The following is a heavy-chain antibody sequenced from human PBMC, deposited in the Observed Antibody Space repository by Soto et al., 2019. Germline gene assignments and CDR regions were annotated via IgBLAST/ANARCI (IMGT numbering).Heavy chain of an antibody. D-gene: IGHD2-21*02. CDR2: INSDGSST. CDR1: GFTFSSYW. CDR3: ARVFRKTYCGGDCYPVGMDV. V-gene: IGHV3-74*01. Sequence: EVQLVESGGGLVQPGGSLRLSCAASGFTFSSYWMHWVRQAPGKGLVWVSRINSDGSSTSYADSVKGRFTISRDNAKNTLYLQMNSLRAEDTAVYYCARVFRKTYCGGDCYPVGMDVWGQGTTVTVSS. J-gene: IGHJ6*02.